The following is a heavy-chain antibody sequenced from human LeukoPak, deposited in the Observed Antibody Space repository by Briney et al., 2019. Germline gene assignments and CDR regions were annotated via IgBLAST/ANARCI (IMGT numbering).Heavy chain of an antibody. CDR3: ARVVAAAGGVYFQH. V-gene: IGHV4-59*01. CDR1: GGSISSYY. J-gene: IGHJ1*01. CDR2: IYYSGST. D-gene: IGHD6-13*01. Sequence: SQTLSLTCTVSGGSISSYYWSWIRQPPGKGLEWIGYIYYSGSTNYNPSLKSRVTISVDTSKNQFSLKLSSVTAADTAVYYCARVVAAAGGVYFQHWGQGTLVTVSS.